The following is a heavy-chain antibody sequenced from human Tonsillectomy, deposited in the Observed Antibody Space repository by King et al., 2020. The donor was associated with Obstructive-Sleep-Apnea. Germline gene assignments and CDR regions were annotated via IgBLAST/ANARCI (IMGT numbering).Heavy chain of an antibody. CDR2: ISYDGTNK. CDR3: ARDRGRHHYGAPDSHGMDV. CDR1: GFTFSNYA. V-gene: IGHV3-30*04. D-gene: IGHD4/OR15-4a*01. Sequence: VQLVESGGGVVQPGRSLRLSCAASGFTFSNYAMHWVRQAPGKGLEWVAVISYDGTNKHYGDSVKGRFTMSRDNSKNTVYLQMNSLRAEDTAVYYCARDRGRHHYGAPDSHGMDVWDQGTTVTVSS. J-gene: IGHJ6*02.